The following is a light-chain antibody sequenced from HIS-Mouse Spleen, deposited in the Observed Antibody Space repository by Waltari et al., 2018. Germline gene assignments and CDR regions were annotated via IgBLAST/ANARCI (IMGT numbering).Light chain of an antibody. Sequence: QSVLTQPPSASGTPGQRVTISCSGSSSNIGSNYVYWYQQLPGTAPNLHIDRNNRRPSGVPDRFSGSKSGTSASLAISGLRSEDEADYYCAAWDDSLSGPSWVFGGGTKLTVL. CDR1: SSNIGSNY. CDR2: RNN. CDR3: AAWDDSLSGPSWV. V-gene: IGLV1-47*01. J-gene: IGLJ3*02.